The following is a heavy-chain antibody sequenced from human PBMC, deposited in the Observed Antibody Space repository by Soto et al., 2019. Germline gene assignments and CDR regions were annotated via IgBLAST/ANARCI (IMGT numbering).Heavy chain of an antibody. CDR1: GFTFSSYA. D-gene: IGHD3-3*01. CDR3: ARPGRDLWSGRYYFDY. J-gene: IGHJ4*02. CDR2: ISGSGGST. Sequence: GGSLRLSCAASGFTFSSYAMSWVRQAPGKGLEWVSAISGSGGSTYYADSVKGRFTISRDNSKNTLYLQMNSPRADDTAVYFCARPGRDLWSGRYYFDYWGQGTLVTVSS. V-gene: IGHV3-23*01.